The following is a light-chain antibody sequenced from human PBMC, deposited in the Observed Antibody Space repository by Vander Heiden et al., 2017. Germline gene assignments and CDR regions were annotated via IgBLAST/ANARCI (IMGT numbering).Light chain of an antibody. CDR1: QTVSNY. Sequence: DIQMTQSPSSLSASVGDRVTITCRASQTVSNYLNWYQQKPGRAPKLLIYAASTSHRGVPSTFRGTGPATQFTLSITILQPAAPAPSSSLQCVSPPHTFGHGTTLAL. V-gene: IGKV1-39*01. CDR3: LQCVSPPHT. J-gene: IGKJ3*01. CDR2: AAS.